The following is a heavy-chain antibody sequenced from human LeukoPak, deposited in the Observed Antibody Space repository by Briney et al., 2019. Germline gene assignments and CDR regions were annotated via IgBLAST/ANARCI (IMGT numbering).Heavy chain of an antibody. V-gene: IGHV4-59*01. D-gene: IGHD1-26*01. J-gene: IGHJ4*02. Sequence: SSETLSLTCTVSGGSISGYYWGWIRQPPGKGLEYIGFIFYSGTTNYNPSLKSRVTISVDTSKNQFSLKLSSVTAADTAVYYCARGGSYLGHCDYWGQGTLVTVSS. CDR3: ARGGSYLGHCDY. CDR1: GGSISGYY. CDR2: IFYSGTT.